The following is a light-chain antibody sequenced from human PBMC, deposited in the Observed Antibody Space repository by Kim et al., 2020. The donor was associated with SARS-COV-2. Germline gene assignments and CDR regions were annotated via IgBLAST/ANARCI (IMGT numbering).Light chain of an antibody. CDR3: QHFGRSLYT. J-gene: IGKJ2*01. CDR2: GAS. Sequence: EIVLTQSPGTLSLSPGERATLSCRASQSVSNTYLAWYQQKPGQAPRLLIHGASSRATVIPDRFSGSGSGTDFTLTISRLEPEDVAVYYCQHFGRSLYTFGQGTKLEI. V-gene: IGKV3-20*01. CDR1: QSVSNTY.